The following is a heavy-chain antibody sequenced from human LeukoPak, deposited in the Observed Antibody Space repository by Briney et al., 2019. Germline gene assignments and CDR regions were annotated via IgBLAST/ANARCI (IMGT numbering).Heavy chain of an antibody. J-gene: IGHJ3*02. Sequence: SQTLSLTCAVSGGSISSGGYSWSWIRQPPGKGLEWIGYIYHSGSTYYNPSLKSRVTISVDRSKNQFSLKLSSVTAADTAVYYCATGYYCDSSGYYLEAPDIWGQGTVVTVSS. CDR1: GGSISSGGYS. V-gene: IGHV4-30-2*01. CDR3: ATGYYCDSSGYYLEAPDI. CDR2: IYHSGST. D-gene: IGHD3-22*01.